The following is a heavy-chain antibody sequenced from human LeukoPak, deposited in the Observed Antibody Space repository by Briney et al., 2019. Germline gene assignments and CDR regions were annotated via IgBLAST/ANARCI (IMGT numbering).Heavy chain of an antibody. D-gene: IGHD6-13*01. CDR1: GFTFSSYW. CDR3: ARAATQQLAYYYYMDV. CDR2: IKQDGSEK. V-gene: IGHV3-7*01. Sequence: GGSLRLSCAASGFTFSSYWMSWVRQAPGKGLEWVANIKQDGSEKYYVDSVKGRFTISRDNAKNSLYLQMNSLRAEDTAVYYCARAATQQLAYYYYMDVWGKGITVTVSS. J-gene: IGHJ6*03.